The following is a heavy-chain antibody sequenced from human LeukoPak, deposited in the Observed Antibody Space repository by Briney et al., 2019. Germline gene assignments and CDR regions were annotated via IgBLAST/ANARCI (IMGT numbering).Heavy chain of an antibody. J-gene: IGHJ4*02. D-gene: IGHD6-19*01. Sequence: GESLKISCKGSGYSFTSYWISWVRQMPGKGLEWMGRIDPSDSYTNYSPSFQGHVTISTDKSINTAYLQWSSLKASDTAMYYYARPRYSSGWYFDFWGQGTLVTVSS. CDR3: ARPRYSSGWYFDF. CDR1: GYSFTSYW. CDR2: IDPSDSYT. V-gene: IGHV5-10-1*01.